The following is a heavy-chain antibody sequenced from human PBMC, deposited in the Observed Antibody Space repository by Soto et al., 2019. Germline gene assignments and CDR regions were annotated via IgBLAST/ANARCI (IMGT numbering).Heavy chain of an antibody. CDR3: ARGPHVGGIDY. J-gene: IGHJ4*02. V-gene: IGHV4-34*01. CDR2: INHSGST. CDR1: GGSFSGYY. Sequence: SETLSLTCAVYGGSFSGYYWSWIRQPPGKGLEWIGEINHSGSTNYNPSLKSRVTISVDTSKNQFSLKLSSVTAADTAVYYCARGPHVGGIDYWGQGTLVTVSS. D-gene: IGHD1-26*01.